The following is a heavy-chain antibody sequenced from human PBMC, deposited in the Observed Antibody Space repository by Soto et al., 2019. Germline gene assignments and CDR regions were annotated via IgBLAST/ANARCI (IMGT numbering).Heavy chain of an antibody. Sequence: QVQLVESGGGVVQPGRSLRLSCAASGFTFSSYGMHWVRQAPGKGLEWVAVISYDGSNKYYADSVKGRFTISRDNSKNTLYLQMNSLRAEDTAVYYCAKEFLTYYYDSSVYSAWGQGTLVTVSS. V-gene: IGHV3-30*18. CDR3: AKEFLTYYYDSSVYSA. CDR2: ISYDGSNK. D-gene: IGHD3-22*01. CDR1: GFTFSSYG. J-gene: IGHJ5*02.